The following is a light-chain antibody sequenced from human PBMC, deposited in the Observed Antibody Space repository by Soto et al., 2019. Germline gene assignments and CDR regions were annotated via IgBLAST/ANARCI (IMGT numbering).Light chain of an antibody. CDR1: HSVSSY. V-gene: IGKV3-20*01. CDR3: QHYGSSGT. CDR2: GAS. Sequence: VLTQSPATLTLSPGERATLSFRASHSVSSYLGWYQQNPGQAPMLLSYGASNRATGIPDRCSGSGSGTDFTLTISRLEPEDVAVYYCQHYGSSGTFGQGTKVEI. J-gene: IGKJ1*01.